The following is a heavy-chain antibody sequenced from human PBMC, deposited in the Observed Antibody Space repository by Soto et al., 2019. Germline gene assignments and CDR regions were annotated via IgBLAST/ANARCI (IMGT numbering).Heavy chain of an antibody. CDR3: ARDRGYDAHDYYYNAMDV. CDR2: IRGFSPYT. CDR1: GFTFRTYT. D-gene: IGHD3-10*01. J-gene: IGHJ6*01. V-gene: IGHV3-21*01. Sequence: GGSLRLSCISSGFTFRTYTMNWVRQAPGKGLEWVSGIRGFSPYTFYAESVKGRFTISRDNAKNSLYLQMDSLRAEDTAVYYCARDRGYDAHDYYYNAMDVWGQGATVTVSS.